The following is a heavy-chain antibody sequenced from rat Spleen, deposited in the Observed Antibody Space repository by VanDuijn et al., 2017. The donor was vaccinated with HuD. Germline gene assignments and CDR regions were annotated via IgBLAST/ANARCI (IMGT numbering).Heavy chain of an antibody. Sequence: QVQLRESGPGLIQPSQTLSLTCTVSGLSITSHTVSWIRQPPGKGLEWMGLIWSNGGTDYNSAIKSRLSISRDTSKSQVFLKMNSLQTEDTAMYFCAATVVSVMDSWGQGTSVTVSS. CDR3: AATVVSVMDS. D-gene: IGHD1-1*01. V-gene: IGHV2-47*01. J-gene: IGHJ4*01. CDR1: GLSITSHT. CDR2: IWSNGGT.